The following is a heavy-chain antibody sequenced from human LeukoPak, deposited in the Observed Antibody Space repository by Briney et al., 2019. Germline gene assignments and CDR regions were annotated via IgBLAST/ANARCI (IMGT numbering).Heavy chain of an antibody. J-gene: IGHJ4*02. CDR2: ISGSGGTA. CDR1: GFTFSICA. V-gene: IGHV3-23*01. Sequence: GGSLRLSCAASGFTFSICAMSWVRQDPGKGLEWVSAISGSGGTAYYADSVKGRFTISRDNSKNTLYLQMNSLRAEDTAVYYCAKKGYYDGSGYYMYYFDHWGQGTLVTVSS. D-gene: IGHD3-22*01. CDR3: AKKGYYDGSGYYMYYFDH.